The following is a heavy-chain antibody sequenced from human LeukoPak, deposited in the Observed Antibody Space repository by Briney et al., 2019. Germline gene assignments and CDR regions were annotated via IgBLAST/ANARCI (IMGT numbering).Heavy chain of an antibody. J-gene: IGHJ5*02. Sequence: GGSLRLSCAASGFTFSRYGIHWVRQAPGKGLEWMALIRYDGSNKYYADSVKGRFTISRDNAKNSLYLEMNSLRAEDTAVYYCARAIGTYNWFDPWGQGTLVTVSS. D-gene: IGHD3-22*01. CDR2: IRYDGSNK. V-gene: IGHV3-30*02. CDR1: GFTFSRYG. CDR3: ARAIGTYNWFDP.